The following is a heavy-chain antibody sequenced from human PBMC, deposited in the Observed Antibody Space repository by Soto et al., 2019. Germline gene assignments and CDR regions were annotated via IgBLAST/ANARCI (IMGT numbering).Heavy chain of an antibody. CDR3: ARDPQRAPWTFDY. CDR1: GFTFSSFG. D-gene: IGHD5-12*01. CDR2: IWYDGSNK. J-gene: IGHJ4*02. Sequence: GGSLRLSCAASGFTFSSFGMHWVRQAPGKGLEWVAFIWYDGSNKYYADSVKGRFTISRDNSKNTLYLQMNSLRAEDTAVYYCARDPQRAPWTFDYWGQGTLGTVSS. V-gene: IGHV3-33*08.